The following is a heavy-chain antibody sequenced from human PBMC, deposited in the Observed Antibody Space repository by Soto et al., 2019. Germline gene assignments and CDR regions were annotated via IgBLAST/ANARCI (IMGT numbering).Heavy chain of an antibody. CDR2: VFSSVSA. V-gene: IGHV4-4*07. CDR3: ARDGMTTGDT. J-gene: IGHJ4*02. CDR1: GLSVRSYT. Sequence: QLQLQESGPGQVRPSETLSLTCIVSGLSVRSYTWSWVRQPANKGLEWIGRVFSSVSATYNPSLKSRVSISMDTPENRISLKLDSVTAADAGVYFCARDGMTTGDTWGPGTLVTVSS. D-gene: IGHD2-21*02.